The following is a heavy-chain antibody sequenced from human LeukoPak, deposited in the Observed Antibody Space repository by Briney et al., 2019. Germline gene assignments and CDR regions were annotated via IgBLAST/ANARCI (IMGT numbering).Heavy chain of an antibody. CDR2: IDDNGST. CDR3: ARPSIPSAAASALDI. D-gene: IGHD2-2*01. J-gene: IGHJ3*02. CDR1: GDSTSDYY. V-gene: IGHV4-59*08. Sequence: SETLSLTCTVSGDSTSDYYWTWIRQSPGKGLEWIGYIDDNGSTNFNPSLKSRVTMSVDTPKNEFSLKLSSMTAADMAVYYCARPSIPSAAASALDIWGRGTMVTVSS.